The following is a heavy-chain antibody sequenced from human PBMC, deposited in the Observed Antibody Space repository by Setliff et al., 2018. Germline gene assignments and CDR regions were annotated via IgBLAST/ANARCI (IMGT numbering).Heavy chain of an antibody. Sequence: SETLSLTCTVSGGSISGYYWNWIRQTPEMRLEWIGHIHFSGNTHFNPSLMSRVTMSVDTSKNQFSLNVNSVTSADTAVYYCARGGSAWAWNYDLWGRGTLVTVSS. CDR3: ARGGSAWAWNYDL. J-gene: IGHJ2*01. CDR1: GGSISGYY. D-gene: IGHD3-16*01. CDR2: IHFSGNT. V-gene: IGHV4-59*01.